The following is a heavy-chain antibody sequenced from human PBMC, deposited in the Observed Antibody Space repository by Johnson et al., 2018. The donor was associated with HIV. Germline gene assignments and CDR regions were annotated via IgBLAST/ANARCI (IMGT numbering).Heavy chain of an antibody. D-gene: IGHD6-6*01. J-gene: IGHJ3*02. CDR3: ATSGLTLGSSSSHAFDI. V-gene: IGHV3-66*02. Sequence: VQLVESGGGLVQPGGSLRLSCAASRFTVSSNYMTWVRQAPGKGLAWVSLIYSGGSTYYADSVKGRFTISRDNSKNTLYLQMNSLRAEDTAMYYCATSGLTLGSSSSHAFDIWGQGTMVTVSS. CDR2: IYSGGST. CDR1: RFTVSSNY.